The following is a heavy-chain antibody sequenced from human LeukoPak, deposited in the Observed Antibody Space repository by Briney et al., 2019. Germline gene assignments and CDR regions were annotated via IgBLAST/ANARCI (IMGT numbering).Heavy chain of an antibody. Sequence: GGSLRLSCAASGFTSSSYSMNWVRQAPGKGLEWVSYISSSSSTIYYADSVKGRFTISRDNAKNSLYLQMNSLRAEDTAVYYCARDEASGSYWEYYFDYWGQGTLVTVSS. D-gene: IGHD1-26*01. V-gene: IGHV3-48*04. CDR2: ISSSSSTI. J-gene: IGHJ4*02. CDR1: GFTSSSYS. CDR3: ARDEASGSYWEYYFDY.